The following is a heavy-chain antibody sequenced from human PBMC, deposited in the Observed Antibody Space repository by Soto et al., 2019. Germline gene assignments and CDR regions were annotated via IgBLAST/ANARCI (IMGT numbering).Heavy chain of an antibody. CDR2: INPNSGGT. V-gene: IGHV1-2*02. D-gene: IGHD3-10*01. J-gene: IGHJ5*02. CDR1: GYTFTGYY. CDR3: ARDSNELWFGELFHNSNWFDP. Sequence: ASMKVSCKASGYTFTGYYMHWVRQAPGQGLEWMGWINPNSGGTNYAQKFQGRVTMTRDTSISTAYMELSRLRSDDTAVYYCARDSNELWFGELFHNSNWFDPWGQGTLVTV.